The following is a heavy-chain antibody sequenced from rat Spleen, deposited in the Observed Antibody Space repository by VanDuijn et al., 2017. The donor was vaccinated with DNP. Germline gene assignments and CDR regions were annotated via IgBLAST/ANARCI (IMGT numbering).Heavy chain of an antibody. CDR3: VRGKYNSDYFYY. J-gene: IGHJ2*01. V-gene: IGHV3-3*01. D-gene: IGHD4-3*01. CDR2: MNSAGST. Sequence: DVHLQESGPGLVKTSQSLSLTCSVTGYSIISSFRWNWIRMFPGNKLEWLGYMNSAGSTNYSPSLKSRISITRDTSKNQFFLQVNSITTEDTATYYCVRGKYNSDYFYYWGQGVMVTVSS. CDR1: GYSIISSFR.